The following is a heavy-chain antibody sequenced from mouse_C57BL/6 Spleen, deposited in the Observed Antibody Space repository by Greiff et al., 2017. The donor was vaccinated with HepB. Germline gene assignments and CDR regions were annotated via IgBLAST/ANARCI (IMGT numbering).Heavy chain of an antibody. CDR1: GYTFTDYY. J-gene: IGHJ4*01. CDR3: AAGAYYAMDY. V-gene: IGHV1-26*01. CDR2: INPNNGGT. Sequence: EVQLQQSGPELVKPGASVKISCKASGYTFTDYYMNWVKQSHGKSLEWIGDINPNNGGTSYNQKFKGKATLTVDKSSSTAYMELRSLTSEDSAVYYCAAGAYYAMDYWGQGTSVTVSS. D-gene: IGHD4-1*01.